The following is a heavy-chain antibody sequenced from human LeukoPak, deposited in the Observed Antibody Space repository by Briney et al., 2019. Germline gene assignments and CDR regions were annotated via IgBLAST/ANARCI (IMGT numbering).Heavy chain of an antibody. CDR2: IKTKTDDGAT. Sequence: GGSLRLSCAASGFTSSNARMNWVRQAPGKGLEWVGRIKTKTDDGATDYSAPVKGRFTISRDDSKTTLYLQMNGLKTEDTAIYYCTTYVGATAYWGQGTLVTVSS. J-gene: IGHJ4*02. CDR3: TTYVGATAY. CDR1: GFTSSNAR. V-gene: IGHV3-15*01. D-gene: IGHD1-26*01.